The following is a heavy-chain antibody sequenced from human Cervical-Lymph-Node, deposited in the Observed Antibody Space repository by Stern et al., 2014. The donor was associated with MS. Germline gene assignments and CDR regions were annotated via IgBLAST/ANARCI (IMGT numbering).Heavy chain of an antibody. V-gene: IGHV5-51*01. CDR3: VQRDAFWAKDAFDV. CDR1: GYMFASYW. J-gene: IGHJ3*01. CDR2: IYPGDSET. Sequence: EVQLVESGPEVKKPGESLKISCQGAGYMFASYWIGWVRQMPGKGLEWMGIIYPGDSETRYNPSLQSHVTISANKSISTAFLHWSSLKASDSAMYYCVQRDAFWAKDAFDVWGQGTHVTVSS. D-gene: IGHD3-3*01.